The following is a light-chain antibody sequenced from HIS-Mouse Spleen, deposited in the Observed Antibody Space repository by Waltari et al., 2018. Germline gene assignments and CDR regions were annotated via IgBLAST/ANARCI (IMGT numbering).Light chain of an antibody. J-gene: IGKJ1*01. CDR2: AAS. Sequence: DIQLTQSPSFLSASVVDRVAITCWASQGISRYLAWYQQKPGKAPKLLIYAASTLQSGVPSRFSGSGSGTEFTLTISSLQPEDFATYYCQQLNSYPPTFGQGTKVEIK. CDR1: QGISRY. CDR3: QQLNSYPPT. V-gene: IGKV1-9*01.